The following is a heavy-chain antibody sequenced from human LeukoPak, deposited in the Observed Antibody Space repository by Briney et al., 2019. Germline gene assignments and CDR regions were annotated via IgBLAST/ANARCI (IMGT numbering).Heavy chain of an antibody. CDR1: GFTFSSYA. J-gene: IGHJ3*02. CDR3: ARERYGGTLSDAFDI. Sequence: GGSLRLSCAASGFTFSSYAMHWVRQAPGKGLEYVSAISSNGGSTYYADSVKGRFTISRDNSNNTLYLQMDSLRAEDMAVYYCARERYGGTLSDAFDIWGQGTTVTVAS. D-gene: IGHD1-26*01. V-gene: IGHV3-64*02. CDR2: ISSNGGST.